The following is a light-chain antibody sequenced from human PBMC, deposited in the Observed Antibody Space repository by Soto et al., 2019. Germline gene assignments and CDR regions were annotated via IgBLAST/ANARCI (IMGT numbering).Light chain of an antibody. CDR1: QSVSSY. CDR3: QQRSNLIT. V-gene: IGKV3-11*01. Sequence: EIVLTQSPATLSLSPGERATLSCRASQSVSSYLAWYQQKPGQAPRLLIYDASTRATGIPARFSGSGSGTDFTLTIISLEPEDLSVYYCQQRSNLITFGQGTRLEIK. CDR2: DAS. J-gene: IGKJ5*01.